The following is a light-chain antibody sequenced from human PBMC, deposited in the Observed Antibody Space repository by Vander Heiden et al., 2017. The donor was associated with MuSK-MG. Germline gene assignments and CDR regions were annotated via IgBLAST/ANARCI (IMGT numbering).Light chain of an antibody. Sequence: EIVLTQSPGTLSLSPGERATLSCRASQSVTSNYLAWYQQSPGQTPGLLIYGASITSTAIPDRFSGTGPALDFTLSIMRLKPAAFAVSSSHHDGTSGYTFGQGTKLEI. V-gene: IGKV3-20*01. CDR1: QSVTSNY. CDR2: GAS. J-gene: IGKJ2*01. CDR3: HHDGTSGYT.